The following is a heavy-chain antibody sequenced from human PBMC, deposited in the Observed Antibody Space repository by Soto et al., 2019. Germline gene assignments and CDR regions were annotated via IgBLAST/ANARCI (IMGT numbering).Heavy chain of an antibody. CDR1: GFTFSSYG. J-gene: IGHJ3*02. D-gene: IGHD4-4*01. CDR2: ISYDGSNK. CDR3: AKDPSNYPILCAFDI. V-gene: IGHV3-30*18. Sequence: PGGSLRLSCAASGFTFSSYGMHWVRQAPGKGLEWVAVISYDGSNKYYADSVKGRFTISRDNSKNTLYLQMNSLRAEDTAVYYCAKDPSNYPILCAFDIWGQGTMVTVSS.